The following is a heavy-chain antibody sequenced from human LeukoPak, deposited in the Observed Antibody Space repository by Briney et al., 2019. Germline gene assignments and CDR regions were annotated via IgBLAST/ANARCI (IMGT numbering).Heavy chain of an antibody. CDR3: AIPMEEDTAMAD. D-gene: IGHD5-18*01. V-gene: IGHV3-21*01. CDR1: GFTFSSYS. Sequence: GGSLRLSCAASGFTFSSYSMNWVRQAPGKGLEWVSSISSSSSYIYYADPVKGRFTISRDNAKNSLYLQMNSLRAEDTAVYCCAIPMEEDTAMADWGQGTLVTVSS. J-gene: IGHJ4*02. CDR2: ISSSSSYI.